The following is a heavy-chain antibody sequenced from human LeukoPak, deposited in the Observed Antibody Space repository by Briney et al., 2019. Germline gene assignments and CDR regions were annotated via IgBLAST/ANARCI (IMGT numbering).Heavy chain of an antibody. V-gene: IGHV4-39*01. J-gene: IGHJ6*03. CDR3: ARSGILRRYYYMDV. CDR1: GGSISSYY. CDR2: ISYSGST. D-gene: IGHD2/OR15-2a*01. Sequence: PSETLSLTCTVSGGSISSYYWSWIRQPLGKGLEWIGTISYSGSTFYNPSLKSRVTISVDTSKNQFSLKLSSVTAADTAVYYCARSGILRRYYYMDVWGKGTTVTISS.